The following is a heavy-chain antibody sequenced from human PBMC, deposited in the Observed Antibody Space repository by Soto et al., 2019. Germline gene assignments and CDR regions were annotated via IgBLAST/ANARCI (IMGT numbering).Heavy chain of an antibody. V-gene: IGHV3-21*01. CDR1: GFTFSSYS. CDR2: ISSSSSYI. CDR3: AREGILPVYYYYYMDV. Sequence: EVQLVESGGGLVKPGGSLRLSCAASGFTFSSYSMNWVRQAPGKGLEWVSSISSSSSYIYYADSVKGRFTISRDNAKNSLYLQMNSLRAEDTAVYYCAREGILPVYYYYYMDVWGKGTTVTVSS. J-gene: IGHJ6*03.